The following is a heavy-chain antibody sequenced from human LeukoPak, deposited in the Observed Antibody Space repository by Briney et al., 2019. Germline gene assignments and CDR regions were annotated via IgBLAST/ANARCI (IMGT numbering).Heavy chain of an antibody. J-gene: IGHJ4*02. CDR3: ARDLASMAAAKDYSKTFDY. CDR2: ISSSSSYI. CDR1: GFTFSSYS. D-gene: IGHD6-13*01. Sequence: GGSLRLSCTASGFTFSSYSMNWVRQAQGPGLDWVSSISSSSSYISYADSVQGRFTIFRDNAKKYQFLQMHSLRTEAKAVSYCARDLASMAAAKDYSKTFDYWGQGTLVTVSS. V-gene: IGHV3-21*01.